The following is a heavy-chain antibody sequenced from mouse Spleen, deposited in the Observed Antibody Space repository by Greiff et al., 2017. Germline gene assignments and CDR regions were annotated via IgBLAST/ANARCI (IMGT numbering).Heavy chain of an antibody. V-gene: IGHV1-55*01. CDR1: GYTFTSYW. Sequence: QVQLQQPGAELVRPGSSVKLSCKASGYTFTSYWITWVKQRPGQGLEWIGDIYPGSGSTNYNEKFKSKATLTVDTSSSTAYMQLSSLTSEDSAVYYCARRYDDAMDYWGQGTSVTVSS. CDR3: ARRYDDAMDY. J-gene: IGHJ4*01. D-gene: IGHD2-14*01. CDR2: IYPGSGST.